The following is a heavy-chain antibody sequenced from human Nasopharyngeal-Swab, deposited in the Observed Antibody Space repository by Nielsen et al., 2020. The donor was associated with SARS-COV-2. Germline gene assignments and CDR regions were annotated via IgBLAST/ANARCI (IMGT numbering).Heavy chain of an antibody. D-gene: IGHD2-2*03. V-gene: IGHV3-49*02. CDR2: IRSKAYGGTT. CDR3: TSPGYCSSTSCYPDNWFDP. Sequence: WIRQPPGKGLEWVGFIRSKAYGGTTEYAASVKGRFTISRDDSKSIAYLQMNSLKTEDIAVYYCTSPGYCSSTSCYPDNWFDPWGQGTLVTVSS. J-gene: IGHJ5*02.